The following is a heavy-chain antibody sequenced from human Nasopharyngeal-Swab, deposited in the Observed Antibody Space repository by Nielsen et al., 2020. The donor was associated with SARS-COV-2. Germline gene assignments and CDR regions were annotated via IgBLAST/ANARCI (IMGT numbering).Heavy chain of an antibody. Sequence: SEALSLTCAVSGYSISGGYYWGWIRQPPGKGLEWIGSIYHSGSTYYNPSLKSRVTISVDTSKNQFSLKLSSVTAADTAVYYCARLGRSMIVVVIRPGYFDLWGRGTLVTVSS. V-gene: IGHV4-38-2*01. CDR3: ARLGRSMIVVVIRPGYFDL. CDR1: GYSISGGYY. CDR2: IYHSGST. J-gene: IGHJ2*01. D-gene: IGHD3-22*01.